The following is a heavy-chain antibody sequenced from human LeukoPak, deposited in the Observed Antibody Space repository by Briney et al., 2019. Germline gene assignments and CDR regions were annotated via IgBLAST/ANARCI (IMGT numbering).Heavy chain of an antibody. CDR2: ISYDGSNK. V-gene: IGHV3-30*19. D-gene: IGHD6-25*01. CDR3: ARDYSSGEGYMDV. CDR1: GFSFSSYG. J-gene: IGHJ6*03. Sequence: GGSLRLSCAGSGFSFSSYGMHWVRQAPGKGLEWVAVISYDGSNKYYADSVKGRFAISRDNSKNTLYLQMNSLRVDDTAVYYCARDYSSGEGYMDVWGKGTTVTVSS.